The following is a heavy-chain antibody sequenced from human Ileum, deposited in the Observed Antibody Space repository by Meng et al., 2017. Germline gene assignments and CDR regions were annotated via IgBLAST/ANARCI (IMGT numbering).Heavy chain of an antibody. CDR2: INAGIGDT. CDR1: GYTFINNA. Sequence: QVQLVQSGAEVKKPGASVKVSCKASGYTFINNALHWMRQAPGQSLEWVGWINAGIGDTKYSQNLQGRVTITRDTSASTTYMELRSLKSEDTATYYCAGDRGATYSFDYWGQGTLVTVSS. J-gene: IGHJ4*02. V-gene: IGHV1-3*01. CDR3: AGDRGATYSFDY. D-gene: IGHD1-26*01.